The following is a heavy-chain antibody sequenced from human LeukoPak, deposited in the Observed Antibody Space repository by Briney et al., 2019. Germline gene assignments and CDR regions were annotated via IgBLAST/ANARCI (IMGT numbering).Heavy chain of an antibody. D-gene: IGHD2-2*01. V-gene: IGHV1-18*01. J-gene: IGHJ4*02. CDR1: GYTFTSYG. Sequence: ASVKVSCKASGYTFTSYGISWVRQAPGQGLEWMGWISAYNGNTNYAQKLQGRVTMTTDTSTSTAYMELRSLRSDDTAVYYCARALSSGCSSTSCSDFDHWGQGTLVTVSS. CDR3: ARALSSGCSSTSCSDFDH. CDR2: ISAYNGNT.